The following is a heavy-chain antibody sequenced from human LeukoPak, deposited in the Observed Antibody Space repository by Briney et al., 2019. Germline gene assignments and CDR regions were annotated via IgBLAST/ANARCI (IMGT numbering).Heavy chain of an antibody. CDR1: GFTFSDYY. Sequence: GGSLRLSCAASGFTFSDYYMSWIRQAPGKGLEWISYISSSGSTIYYADSVKGRFAISRDNAKNSLYLQMSSLRAEDTAVYYCARDRMDKFEYWGQGTLVTVSS. CDR2: ISSSGSTI. D-gene: IGHD2-8*01. CDR3: ARDRMDKFEY. V-gene: IGHV3-11*01. J-gene: IGHJ4*02.